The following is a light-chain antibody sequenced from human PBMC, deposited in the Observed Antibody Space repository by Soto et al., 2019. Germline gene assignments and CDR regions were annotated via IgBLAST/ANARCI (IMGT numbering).Light chain of an antibody. Sequence: IEVTQSPSSLAASLGDRVTITCRASQTIGTYVNWYRQKSGAAPELLIYDASTLQSGVPSRFRGGASGTDFTLTISSLQAEDFATYYCQQTRSYPSTFGGGTKVDIK. CDR3: QQTRSYPST. CDR1: QTIGTY. CDR2: DAS. J-gene: IGKJ4*01. V-gene: IGKV1-39*01.